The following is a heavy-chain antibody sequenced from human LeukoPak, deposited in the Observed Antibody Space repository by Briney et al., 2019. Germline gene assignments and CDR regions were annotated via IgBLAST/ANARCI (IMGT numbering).Heavy chain of an antibody. CDR1: GYTFTSYG. Sequence: GASVKVSCKTSGYTFTSYGISWVRQAPGHGLEWMGWISTYNGNTNYAQNLQGRVIMTTDTSTSTAYMELRSLRSDDTAVYYCARGSGNEGNDYWGQGTLVTVSS. CDR2: ISTYNGNT. CDR3: ARGSGNEGNDY. D-gene: IGHD3-10*01. V-gene: IGHV1-18*01. J-gene: IGHJ4*02.